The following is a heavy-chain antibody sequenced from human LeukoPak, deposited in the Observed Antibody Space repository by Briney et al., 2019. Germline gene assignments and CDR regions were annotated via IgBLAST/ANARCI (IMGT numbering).Heavy chain of an antibody. CDR3: ARVPGPYSSSWYRNPTYYYYGMDV. V-gene: IGHV1-18*01. CDR2: ISTYNGNT. CDR1: GYTFTSYG. Sequence: ASVKVSCKASGYTFTSYGISWVRQAPGQGLEWMGWISTYNGNTNYAQKLQGRVTMTTDTSTSTAYMELRSLRSDDTAVYYCARVPGPYSSSWYRNPTYYYYGMDVWGQGTTVTVSS. J-gene: IGHJ6*02. D-gene: IGHD6-13*01.